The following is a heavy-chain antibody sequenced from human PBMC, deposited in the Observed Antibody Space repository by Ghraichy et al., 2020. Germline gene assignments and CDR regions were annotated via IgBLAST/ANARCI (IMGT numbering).Heavy chain of an antibody. CDR2: ISSSSSTI. D-gene: IGHD6-13*01. V-gene: IGHV3-48*02. J-gene: IGHJ1*01. CDR3: ARDRRGSSWSMPGYFQH. CDR1: GFTFSSYS. Sequence: LSLTCAASGFTFSSYSMNWVRQAPGKGLEWVSYISSSSSTIYYADSVKGRFTISRDNAKNSLYLQMNSLRDEDTAVYYCARDRRGSSWSMPGYFQHWGQGTLVTVSS.